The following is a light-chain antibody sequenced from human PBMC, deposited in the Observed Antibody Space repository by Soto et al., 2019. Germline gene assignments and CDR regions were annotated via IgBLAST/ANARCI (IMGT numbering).Light chain of an antibody. V-gene: IGKV3D-15*01. CDR3: QQYKDWPPLT. J-gene: IGKJ4*01. CDR2: GAS. Sequence: EIVMTQSPVTLSASPGERVTLSCRASQSVNINLAWYQQRHGQAPRVLIYGASNRASGIPDKFSGSGSGTVFSLTISRLEPDDFALYFCQQYKDWPPLTFGGGTRVEIK. CDR1: QSVNIN.